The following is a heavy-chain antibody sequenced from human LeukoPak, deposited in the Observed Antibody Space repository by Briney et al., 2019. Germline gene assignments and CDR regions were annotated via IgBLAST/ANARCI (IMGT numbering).Heavy chain of an antibody. Sequence: ASVKVSCKASGYTFTSYGISWVRQAPGQGLEWMGWISAYNGNTNYAQKLQGRVTMTTDTSTSTAYMELRSLRSDDTAVYYCARAGNYDFWSGYFATEFDYWGQGTLVTVFS. V-gene: IGHV1-18*01. CDR3: ARAGNYDFWSGYFATEFDY. J-gene: IGHJ4*02. CDR1: GYTFTSYG. CDR2: ISAYNGNT. D-gene: IGHD3-3*01.